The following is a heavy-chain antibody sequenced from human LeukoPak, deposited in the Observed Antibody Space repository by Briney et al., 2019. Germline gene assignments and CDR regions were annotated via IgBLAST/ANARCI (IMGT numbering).Heavy chain of an antibody. CDR2: ISYDGSNK. V-gene: IGHV3-30*18. Sequence: GGSLRLSCAASGFTFSSYGMHWVRQAPGKGLEWVAVISYDGSNKYYADSVKGRFTISRDNSKNTLYLQMNSLRAEDTAVYYCAKDRSYSGSQYSQHWGQGTLVTVSS. CDR1: GFTFSSYG. D-gene: IGHD1-26*01. CDR3: AKDRSYSGSQYSQH. J-gene: IGHJ1*01.